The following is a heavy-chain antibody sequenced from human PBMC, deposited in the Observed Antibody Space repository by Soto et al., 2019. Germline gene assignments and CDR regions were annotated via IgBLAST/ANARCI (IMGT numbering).Heavy chain of an antibody. CDR1: GDSLDYYY. CDR2: VSDSGRT. V-gene: IGHV4-59*01. CDR3: ARDSTTWFPYYGIDV. J-gene: IGHJ6*02. D-gene: IGHD2-2*01. Sequence: SETLSLTCTVSGDSLDYYYWSWIRQPPGKGLEWIGDVSDSGRTNYNPSLRSRVTISVDTSKNQFSLKLNSVTAADTAVYYCARDSTTWFPYYGIDVWGQGTTVTVSS.